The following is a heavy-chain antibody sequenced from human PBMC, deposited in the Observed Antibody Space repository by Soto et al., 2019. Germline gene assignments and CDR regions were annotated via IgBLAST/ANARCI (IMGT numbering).Heavy chain of an antibody. Sequence: ASVKVSCKASGYTYTSYGISWVRQAPGQGLEWMGWISAYNGNTNYAQKLQGRVTMTTDTSTSTAYMELRSLRSDDTAVYYCAISFDDIVLMVYAIDYWGQGTLVTVSS. CDR3: AISFDDIVLMVYAIDY. CDR2: ISAYNGNT. D-gene: IGHD2-8*01. CDR1: GYTYTSYG. V-gene: IGHV1-18*04. J-gene: IGHJ4*02.